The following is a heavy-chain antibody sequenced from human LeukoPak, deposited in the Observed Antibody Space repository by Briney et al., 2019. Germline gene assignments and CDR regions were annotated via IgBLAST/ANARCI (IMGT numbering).Heavy chain of an antibody. Sequence: PSETLSLTCTVSGGSISSYYWSWIRQPPGKGLEWIGYIYYSGSTNYNPSLKSRVTISVDTSKNQFSLKLSSVTAADTAVYYCARCGYYDSSGYYPLVDYWGQGTLVTVSS. D-gene: IGHD3-22*01. CDR3: ARCGYYDSSGYYPLVDY. V-gene: IGHV4-59*08. J-gene: IGHJ4*02. CDR1: GGSISSYY. CDR2: IYYSGST.